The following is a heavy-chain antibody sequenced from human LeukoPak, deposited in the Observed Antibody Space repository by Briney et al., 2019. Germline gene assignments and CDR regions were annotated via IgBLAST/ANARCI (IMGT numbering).Heavy chain of an antibody. J-gene: IGHJ4*02. CDR3: ARSGSGSYLTPNFDY. D-gene: IGHD3-10*01. CDR2: ISYSGSG. CDR1: GGSIGAHY. V-gene: IGHV4-59*11. Sequence: SETLSLTCNVSGGSIGAHYWNWIRQPPGKGLEWIGYISYSGSGTYNPSLKSRVTISVDTSNNHFSLKLTSVTAADTAVYYCARSGSGSYLTPNFDYWGQGALVTVSS.